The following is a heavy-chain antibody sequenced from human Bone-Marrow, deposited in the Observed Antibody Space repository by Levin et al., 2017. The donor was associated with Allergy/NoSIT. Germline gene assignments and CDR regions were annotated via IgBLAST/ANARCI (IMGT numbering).Heavy chain of an antibody. V-gene: IGHV3-73*01. CDR3: TRHLADC. D-gene: IGHD3-16*01. CDR2: IRSKPNNYAT. J-gene: IGHJ4*02. CDR1: GFSFSASA. Sequence: GGSLRLSCATSGFSFSASAMHWVRQVSGKGLEWVGRIRSKPNNYATAYAASVEGRFTISRDDSKNTAYLQMNSLKTEDTAVYYCTRHLADCWGQGTLVTVSS.